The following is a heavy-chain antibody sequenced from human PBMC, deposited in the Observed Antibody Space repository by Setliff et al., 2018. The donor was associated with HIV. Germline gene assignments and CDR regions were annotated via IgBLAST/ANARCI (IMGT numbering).Heavy chain of an antibody. CDR1: GGSISSSSYY. D-gene: IGHD6-19*01. Sequence: PSETLSLTCTVSGGSISSSSYYWGWIRQPPGKGLEWIGTIYYSGSTYYNPSLKSRVTISVDTSKNQFSLKLSSVTAADTAVYYCARLSSSGWYKYYFDYWGQGTLVTVSS. V-gene: IGHV4-39*01. CDR2: IYYSGST. CDR3: ARLSSSGWYKYYFDY. J-gene: IGHJ4*02.